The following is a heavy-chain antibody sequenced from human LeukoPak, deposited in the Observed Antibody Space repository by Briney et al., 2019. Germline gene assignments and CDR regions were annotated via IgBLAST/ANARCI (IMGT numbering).Heavy chain of an antibody. CDR2: IHYSGST. CDR1: GGSISSYY. Sequence: PSDTLSLTCTVSGGSISSYYWSWVRQPPGKGLEWVGYIHYSGSTSYNPSLKSRVTISVDTSKNQISLKVRSATAADTAVYYCARASPYYYDRGFDYWGQGTLVTVSS. V-gene: IGHV4-59*07. CDR3: ARASPYYYDRGFDY. J-gene: IGHJ4*02. D-gene: IGHD3-22*01.